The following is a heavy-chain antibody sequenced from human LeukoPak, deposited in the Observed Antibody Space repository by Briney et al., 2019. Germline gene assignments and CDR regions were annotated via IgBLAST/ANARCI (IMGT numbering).Heavy chain of an antibody. CDR1: GFTFSSYV. V-gene: IGHV3-23*01. CDR3: AKWGFSDRSGANFHS. Sequence: GGSLRLSCAASGFTFSSYVMSWVRQAPGKGLEWVSTVTASARRTYYADSVQGRFTISRDNSNNTLFLQVNSLRADDTAVYHCAKWGFSDRSGANFHSWGQGTLVTVSS. D-gene: IGHD3-22*01. J-gene: IGHJ4*02. CDR2: VTASARRT.